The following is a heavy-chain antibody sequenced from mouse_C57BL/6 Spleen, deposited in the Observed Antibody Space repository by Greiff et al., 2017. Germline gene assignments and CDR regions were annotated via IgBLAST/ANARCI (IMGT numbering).Heavy chain of an antibody. J-gene: IGHJ2*01. CDR3: ARGTGTEY. Sequence: QVQLQQSGPELVKPGASVKISCKASGYAFSSSWMNWVKQRPGKGLEWIGRIYPGDGDTNYNGKFKGKATLTADKSSSPAYMQLSSLTSEDSAVYSCARGTGTEYWGEGTTLTESS. D-gene: IGHD4-1*01. CDR2: IYPGDGDT. CDR1: GYAFSSSW. V-gene: IGHV1-82*01.